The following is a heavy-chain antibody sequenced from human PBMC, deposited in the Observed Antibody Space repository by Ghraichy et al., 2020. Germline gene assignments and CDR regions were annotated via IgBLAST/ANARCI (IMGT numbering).Heavy chain of an antibody. Sequence: SETLSLTCAVYGGSFSSYYWSWIRQPPGKGLEWVGEINHSGSTNYNPSLKSRVTISVDTSKNQFSLKLSSVTAADTAVYYCARGRSFGGVISYWGQGTLVTVSS. V-gene: IGHV4-34*01. D-gene: IGHD3-16*02. CDR2: INHSGST. J-gene: IGHJ4*02. CDR3: ARGRSFGGVISY. CDR1: GGSFSSYY.